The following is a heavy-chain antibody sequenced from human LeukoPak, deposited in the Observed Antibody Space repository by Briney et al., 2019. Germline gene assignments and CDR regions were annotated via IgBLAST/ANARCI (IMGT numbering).Heavy chain of an antibody. D-gene: IGHD3-22*01. CDR2: INHSGST. CDR1: GGSFSGYY. CDR3: ARFAYYHDIGFDY. V-gene: IGHV4-34*01. Sequence: SETLSLTCAVYGGSFSGYYWSWIRQPPGKGLEWIGEINHSGSTNYNPSLKSRVTISVDTSKNQFSLKLSSVTAADTAVYYCARFAYYHDIGFDYWGQGTLVTVSS. J-gene: IGHJ4*02.